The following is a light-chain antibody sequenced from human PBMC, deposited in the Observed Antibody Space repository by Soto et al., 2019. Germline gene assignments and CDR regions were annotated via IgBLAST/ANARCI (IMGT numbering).Light chain of an antibody. Sequence: DIQMTQSPSSLSASVGDRVTITCRASQSITSYLNWYQQKPGKAPKLLICAAACLQRGVPSRFRGRGSGTDSTLTISSLQPEGFATFYCQQSYSTLGLTFGGGTKVEIK. V-gene: IGKV1-39*01. CDR2: AAA. J-gene: IGKJ4*01. CDR1: QSITSY. CDR3: QQSYSTLGLT.